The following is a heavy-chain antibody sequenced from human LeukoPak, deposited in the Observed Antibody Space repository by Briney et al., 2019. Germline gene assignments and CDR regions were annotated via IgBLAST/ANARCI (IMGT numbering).Heavy chain of an antibody. CDR1: GFTFSSYE. CDR3: ARYSYGYPYYYYYMDV. D-gene: IGHD5-18*01. Sequence: PGGSLRLSCAASGFTFSSYEMNWVRQAPGKGLEWVSYISSSASTIYYADSVRGRFTISRDNAKNSLYLQMNSLRAEDTAVYYCARYSYGYPYYYYYMDVWGKGTTVTVSS. V-gene: IGHV3-48*03. J-gene: IGHJ6*03. CDR2: ISSSASTI.